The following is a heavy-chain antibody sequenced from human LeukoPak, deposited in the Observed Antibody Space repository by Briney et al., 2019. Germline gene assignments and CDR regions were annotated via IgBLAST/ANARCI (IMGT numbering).Heavy chain of an antibody. J-gene: IGHJ4*02. Sequence: GGFLRLSCAAAGFTFSDYYMSWIRQAPGKGLEWVSYISSSGSTIYYADSVKGRFTISRDNAKNSLYLQMNSLRAEDTAVYYCAREYSSSSGRSFDYWGQGTLVTVSS. CDR1: GFTFSDYY. CDR3: AREYSSSSGRSFDY. D-gene: IGHD6-6*01. V-gene: IGHV3-11*04. CDR2: ISSSGSTI.